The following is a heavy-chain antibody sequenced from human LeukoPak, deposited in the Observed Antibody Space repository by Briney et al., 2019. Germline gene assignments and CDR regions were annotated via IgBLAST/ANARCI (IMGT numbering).Heavy chain of an antibody. J-gene: IGHJ6*03. CDR2: VDSTGSYI. D-gene: IGHD6-13*01. CDR1: GFTFSSYS. V-gene: IGHV3-21*01. Sequence: PGGSLRLSCAASGFTFSSYSMNWVRQAPGKGLEWVSSVDSTGSYIYYADSLKGRFTVSRDNAKNSLFLQMSSLRVEDTAVYYCATDLAAAGPYYHYYMDVWGKGSAVTVSS. CDR3: ATDLAAAGPYYHYYMDV.